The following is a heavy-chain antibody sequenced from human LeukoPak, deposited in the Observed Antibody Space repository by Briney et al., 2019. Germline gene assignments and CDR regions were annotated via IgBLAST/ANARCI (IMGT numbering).Heavy chain of an antibody. D-gene: IGHD6-6*01. CDR2: IIPIFGTA. Sequence: SVKVSCKASGGTFSSYAISWVRQAPGQGLEWMGGIIPIFGTANYAQKFQGRVTITADKSTSTAYMELSSLRSEDTAVYYCARVAPPIDSSSAGFDYWGQGTLVTVSS. CDR3: ARVAPPIDSSSAGFDY. J-gene: IGHJ4*02. V-gene: IGHV1-69*06. CDR1: GGTFSSYA.